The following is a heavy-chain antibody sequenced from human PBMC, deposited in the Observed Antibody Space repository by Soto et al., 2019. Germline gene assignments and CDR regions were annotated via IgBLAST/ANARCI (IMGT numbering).Heavy chain of an antibody. J-gene: IGHJ6*02. CDR2: ISGYNGNT. D-gene: IGHD5-18*01. V-gene: IGHV1-18*01. Sequence: QVQLVHSGAEVKKPGASVKVSCKASGYTFSNYGISWVRQGPGQGLEWMGWISGYNGNTHYEEKVQDRIKMTTDTSTSTTYLELRSLRSDDTAVYFCARDPGFGFGYSYAFAMDVWGQGTTVTVSS. CDR1: GYTFSNYG. CDR3: ARDPGFGFGYSYAFAMDV.